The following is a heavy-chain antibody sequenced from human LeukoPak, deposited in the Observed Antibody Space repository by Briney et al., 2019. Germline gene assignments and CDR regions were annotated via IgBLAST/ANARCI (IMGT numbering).Heavy chain of an antibody. CDR3: ASASSTSGWDWFDP. J-gene: IGHJ5*02. D-gene: IGHD2-2*01. CDR2: INHSGST. Sequence: KPSETLSLTCAVYGGSFSGYYWSWIRQPPGKGLEWIGEINHSGSTNYNPSLKGRVTISVDTSKNQFSLKLSSVTAADTAVYYCASASSTSGWDWFDPWGQGTLVTVSS. CDR1: GGSFSGYY. V-gene: IGHV4-34*01.